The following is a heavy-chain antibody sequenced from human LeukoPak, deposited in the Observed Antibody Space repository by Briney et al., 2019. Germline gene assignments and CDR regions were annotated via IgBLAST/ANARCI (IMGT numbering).Heavy chain of an antibody. J-gene: IGHJ6*02. Sequence: GSLRLSCAASGFTFNYAWMSWVRQVPGKGLEWVGQTVSEIDGGTTDYAAPVKGRFTISRDDSKSTLYLQMNSLKIEDTAVYYCTTDEDWNYARKDVWGQGATVIVSS. CDR2: TVSEIDGGTT. V-gene: IGHV3-15*04. CDR3: TTDEDWNYARKDV. CDR1: GFTFNYAW. D-gene: IGHD1-7*01.